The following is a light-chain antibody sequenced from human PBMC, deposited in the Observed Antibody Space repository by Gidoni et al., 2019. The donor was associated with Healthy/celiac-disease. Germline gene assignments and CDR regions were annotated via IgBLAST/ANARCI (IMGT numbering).Light chain of an antibody. CDR2: AAS. CDR1: QSISSY. J-gene: IGKJ1*01. CDR3: QQCYSYPGT. Sequence: DIQMTQSPSSLSASVGDRVTITCRASQSISSYLNWYQQKPGKAPKLLIYAASSLESGVPSRFSGSGSGTDFTLTISSLQPEDFATYYCQQCYSYPGTFGQGTKVEIK. V-gene: IGKV1-39*01.